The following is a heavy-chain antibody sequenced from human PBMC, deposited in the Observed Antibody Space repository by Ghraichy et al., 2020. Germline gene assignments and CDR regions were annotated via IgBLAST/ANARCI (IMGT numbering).Heavy chain of an antibody. CDR2: IYPGDSDT. V-gene: IGHV5-51*01. CDR1: GYRFSTYW. Sequence: GESLNISCKVSGYRFSTYWIGWVRQMPGKGLEWMGIIYPGDSDTRYSPSFQGQVTISADKSISTTYLQWSSLKTSDTAIYYCARCDGRQLFHWYFDLWGRGTLVTVSS. J-gene: IGHJ2*01. CDR3: ARCDGRQLFHWYFDL. D-gene: IGHD1-1*01.